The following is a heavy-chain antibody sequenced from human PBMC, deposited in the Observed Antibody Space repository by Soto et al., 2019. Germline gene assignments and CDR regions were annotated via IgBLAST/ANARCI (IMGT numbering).Heavy chain of an antibody. V-gene: IGHV4-34*01. Sequence: QVQLQQWGAGLLKPSETLSLTRAVYGGSFSGYYWSWIRQPPGKGLEWIGEINHSGSTNYNPSLKSRVPISVDTSKNQFSLKLSSVTAADTAVYYCARQNRYCSSTSCLYYYYYYMDVWGKGTTVTVSS. J-gene: IGHJ6*03. CDR2: INHSGST. D-gene: IGHD2-2*01. CDR3: ARQNRYCSSTSCLYYYYYYMDV. CDR1: GGSFSGYY.